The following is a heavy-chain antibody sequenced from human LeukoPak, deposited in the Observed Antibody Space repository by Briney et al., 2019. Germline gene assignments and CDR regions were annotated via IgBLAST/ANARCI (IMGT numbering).Heavy chain of an antibody. Sequence: GGSLRLSCAASGFTFSSYAMSWVRQAPGKGLEWVSATSGSGGSTYYADPVKGRFTISRDNSKNTLYLQMNSLRAEDTAVYYCAKDPNSSSWYSSYWGQGTLVTVSS. CDR2: TSGSGGST. CDR1: GFTFSSYA. CDR3: AKDPNSSSWYSSY. D-gene: IGHD6-13*01. V-gene: IGHV3-23*01. J-gene: IGHJ4*02.